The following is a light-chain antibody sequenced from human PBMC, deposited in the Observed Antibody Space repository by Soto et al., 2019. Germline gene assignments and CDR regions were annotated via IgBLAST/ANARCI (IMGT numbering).Light chain of an antibody. Sequence: EIVLTQSPGTLSLSPGERATLSCRASQSVSSSYLAWYQQKPGQPPRLLIYGASSRATGIPDRFSGSGSGTDFTLTISRLEPEDFAVYYCQQYDSSPWTFCQGTKVEIK. V-gene: IGKV3-20*01. CDR2: GAS. CDR1: QSVSSSY. CDR3: QQYDSSPWT. J-gene: IGKJ1*01.